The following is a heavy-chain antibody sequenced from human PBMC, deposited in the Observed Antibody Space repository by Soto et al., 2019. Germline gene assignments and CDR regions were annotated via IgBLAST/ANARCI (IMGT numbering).Heavy chain of an antibody. D-gene: IGHD3-22*01. Sequence: SSETLSLTCAVSGYSISSGYYWCWIRQPPGKGREWIGSIYHSGSTYYNPSLKSRVTISVDTSKNQFSLKLSSVTAADTAVYYCARVGSYYYDSSGYYHGGAFDLWGPGTMVTVSS. J-gene: IGHJ3*01. V-gene: IGHV4-38-2*01. CDR1: GYSISSGYY. CDR2: IYHSGST. CDR3: ARVGSYYYDSSGYYHGGAFDL.